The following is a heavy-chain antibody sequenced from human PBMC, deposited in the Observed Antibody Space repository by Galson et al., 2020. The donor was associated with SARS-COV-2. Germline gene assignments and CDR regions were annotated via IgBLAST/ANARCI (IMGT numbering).Heavy chain of an antibody. J-gene: IGHJ6*02. Sequence: GGSLRLSCAASGFTFSSYSMNWVRQAPGKGLEWVSYISRSSSAIYYADSVKGRFTISRDNAKSSLYLQMNSLRDEDTAVYFCAKVGNEQWLRLTYYAMDVWGQGTTVTVSS. CDR2: ISRSSSAI. D-gene: IGHD6-19*01. CDR3: AKVGNEQWLRLTYYAMDV. V-gene: IGHV3-48*02. CDR1: GFTFSSYS.